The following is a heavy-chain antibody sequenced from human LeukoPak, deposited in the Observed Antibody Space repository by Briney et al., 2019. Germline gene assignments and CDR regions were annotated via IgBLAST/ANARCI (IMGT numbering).Heavy chain of an antibody. CDR1: GYTFTGYY. J-gene: IGHJ6*03. CDR2: INTKSGEI. Sequence: ASVKVSCKASGYTFTGYYIHWVRQAPGQGLEWMGWINTKSGEINYGQHFQGRVTMTRDTSISTAYMELSRLRADDTAIFYCARRGYNYGPKKTYLHYYYMGVRGTGTTVTVSS. D-gene: IGHD5-18*01. CDR3: ARRGYNYGPKKTYLHYYYMGV. V-gene: IGHV1-2*02.